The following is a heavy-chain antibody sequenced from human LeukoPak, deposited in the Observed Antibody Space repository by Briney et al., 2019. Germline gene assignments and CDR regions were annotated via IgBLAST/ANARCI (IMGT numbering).Heavy chain of an antibody. CDR1: GYTFTRSG. CDR3: ARDSMGWYDYVWGSYRPINAFDI. Sequence: ASVKVSCKTSGYTFTRSGISWVRQAPGQGLEWMGWISPYNDNTSYAQNLQGRVTMTTDTSTSTAYMELRSLRSDGTAVYYCARDSMGWYDYVWGSYRPINAFDIWGQGTMVTVSS. V-gene: IGHV1-18*01. D-gene: IGHD3-16*02. CDR2: ISPYNDNT. J-gene: IGHJ3*02.